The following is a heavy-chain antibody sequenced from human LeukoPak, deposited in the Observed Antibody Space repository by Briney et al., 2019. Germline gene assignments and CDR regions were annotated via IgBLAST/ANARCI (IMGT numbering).Heavy chain of an antibody. V-gene: IGHV1-2*02. J-gene: IGHJ5*02. CDR2: INPNSGGT. CDR1: GYTFTGYY. Sequence: ASVKVSCKASGYTFTGYYMHWVRQAPGQGLEWMGWINPNSGGTNYAQKFQGRVTMTTDTSMSTAYMGLSRLTSDDTAVYYCARAGGRSWFDPWGQGTLVTVSS. CDR3: ARAGGRSWFDP.